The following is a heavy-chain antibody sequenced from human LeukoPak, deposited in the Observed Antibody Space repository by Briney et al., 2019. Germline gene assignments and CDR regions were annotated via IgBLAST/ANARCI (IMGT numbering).Heavy chain of an antibody. CDR1: GGSISNYS. CDR2: IYYRGST. Sequence: SETLSLTCTVSGGSISNYSGNWVRHPPGKGLEWIGYIYYRGSTKHNTYLKCTVTRSLDTSKNQYSLRLSSVTAADTAVYYCARDRGTTVTTSHYYYYMDVWGKGATVTVSS. D-gene: IGHD4-17*01. V-gene: IGHV4-59*01. J-gene: IGHJ6*03. CDR3: ARDRGTTVTTSHYYYYMDV.